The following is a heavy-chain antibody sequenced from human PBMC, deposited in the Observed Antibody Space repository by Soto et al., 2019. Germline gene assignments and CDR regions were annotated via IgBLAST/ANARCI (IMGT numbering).Heavy chain of an antibody. CDR1: GYTFTSYG. CDR3: PRSVAGPLPYFDY. D-gene: IGHD6-19*01. CDR2: ISAYNGNT. V-gene: IGHV1-18*01. J-gene: IGHJ4*02. Sequence: QVQLVQSGAEVKKPGASVKVSCKASGYTFTSYGISWVRQAPGQGLEWMGWISAYNGNTNYAQKLQGRVTMTTDPSTSTAYMGLRRLRLDDTAVYCCPRSVAGPLPYFDYWGQGTLVTVSS.